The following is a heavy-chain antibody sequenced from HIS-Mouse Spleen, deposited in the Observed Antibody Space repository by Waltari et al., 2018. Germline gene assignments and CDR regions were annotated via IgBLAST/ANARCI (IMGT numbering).Heavy chain of an antibody. J-gene: IGHJ4*02. CDR3: ARHYYYGSGSYYFDY. Sequence: EVQLVETGGGLIQPGGSLRLSCAASGFTVSRNYMSWVRQAPGKGLEWVSVIYSGGSTYYADSVKGRFTISRDNSKNTLYLQMNRLRAEDTAVYYCARHYYYGSGSYYFDYWGQGTLVTVSS. D-gene: IGHD3-10*01. CDR2: IYSGGST. V-gene: IGHV3-53*02. CDR1: GFTVSRNY.